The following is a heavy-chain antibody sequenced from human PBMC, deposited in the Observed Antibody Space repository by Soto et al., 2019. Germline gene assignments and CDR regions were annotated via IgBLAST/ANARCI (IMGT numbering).Heavy chain of an antibody. CDR1: GGSISSGGYS. D-gene: IGHD6-13*01. CDR3: ARESSSSWENWFDP. V-gene: IGHV4-30-2*01. J-gene: IGHJ5*02. Sequence: SETLSLTCAVSGGSISSGGYSWSWIRQPPGKGLEWIGYIYHSGSTYYNPSLKSRVTISVDRSKHQFSLKLSSVTAADAAVYYCARESSSSWENWFDPWGQGTLVTVSS. CDR2: IYHSGST.